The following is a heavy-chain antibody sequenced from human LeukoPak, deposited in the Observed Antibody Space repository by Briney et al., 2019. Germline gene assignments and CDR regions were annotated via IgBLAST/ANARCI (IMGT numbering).Heavy chain of an antibody. CDR2: ISYDGSNK. V-gene: IGHV3-30*19. Sequence: PGTSLRLSCEASGFTFSHFGMHWVRQAPGKGLEWVAVISYDGSNKYYADSVKGRFTISRDNSKNTLYLQMNSLRAEDTAVYYCVAQPTADSSGYYYFDYWGQGTLVTVSS. CDR3: VAQPTADSSGYYYFDY. J-gene: IGHJ4*02. CDR1: GFTFSHFG. D-gene: IGHD3-22*01.